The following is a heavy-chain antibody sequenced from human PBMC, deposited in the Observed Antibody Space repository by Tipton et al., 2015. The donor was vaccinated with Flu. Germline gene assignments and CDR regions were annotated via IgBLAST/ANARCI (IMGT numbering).Heavy chain of an antibody. V-gene: IGHV4-38-2*02. CDR2: IHHRGST. J-gene: IGHJ4*02. Sequence: TLSLTCTVSGDSLTNGRYWDWVRQPPGKGLEWIGNIHHRGSTYYSPSPKSRVTISMDTSKNQFSLTLISVTAADTAIYYCTRDRPYGDFSETLDYWGQGMLVTISS. CDR1: GDSLTNGRY. CDR3: TRDRPYGDFSETLDY. D-gene: IGHD4-17*01.